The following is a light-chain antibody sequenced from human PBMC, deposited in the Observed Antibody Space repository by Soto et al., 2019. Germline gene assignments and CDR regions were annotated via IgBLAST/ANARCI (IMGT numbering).Light chain of an antibody. CDR2: RNN. J-gene: IGLJ1*01. Sequence: QSALTQPPSASGTPGQRVTISCSGSSSNIGSNYVYWYQQLPGTAPKLLIYRNNQRPSGVPDRFSDSKSGTSASLAISGLRSEDEADYYCAAWDDSLSGSYVFGTGTKVTVL. CDR1: SSNIGSNY. CDR3: AAWDDSLSGSYV. V-gene: IGLV1-47*01.